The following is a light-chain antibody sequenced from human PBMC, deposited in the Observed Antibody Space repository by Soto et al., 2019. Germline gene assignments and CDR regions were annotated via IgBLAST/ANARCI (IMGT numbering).Light chain of an antibody. Sequence: DIQMTQSPSTLSASVGDRVTITCRASQSISSWLAWYQQKPGKAPKLLIYKASSLESGVPSRFSGSGSGKEFTLTISSLQPDDFATYYCQQYNSYLLTFGGGTKVEIK. CDR1: QSISSW. CDR2: KAS. V-gene: IGKV1-5*03. J-gene: IGKJ4*01. CDR3: QQYNSYLLT.